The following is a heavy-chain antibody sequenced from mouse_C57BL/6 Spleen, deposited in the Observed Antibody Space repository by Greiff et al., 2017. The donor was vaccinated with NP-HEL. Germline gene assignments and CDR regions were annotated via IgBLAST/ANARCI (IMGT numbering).Heavy chain of an antibody. Sequence: VQLQQSGPELVKPGDSVKISCKASGYSFTGYFMNWVMQSHGKSLEWIGRINPYNGDTFYNQKFKGKATLTVDKSSSTAHMELRSLTSEDSAVYYCARRDYGSSSWYFDVWGTGTTVTVSS. D-gene: IGHD1-1*01. CDR2: INPYNGDT. CDR3: ARRDYGSSSWYFDV. V-gene: IGHV1-20*01. J-gene: IGHJ1*03. CDR1: GYSFTGYF.